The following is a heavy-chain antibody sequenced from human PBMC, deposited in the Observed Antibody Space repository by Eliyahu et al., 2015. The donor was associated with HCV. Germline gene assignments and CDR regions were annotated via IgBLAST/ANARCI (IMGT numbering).Heavy chain of an antibody. CDR1: GYTFTDYH. D-gene: IGHD2-21*01. V-gene: IGHV1-46*01. CDR3: AREKTGGDFDY. J-gene: IGHJ4*02. CDR2: MNPSGGGT. Sequence: QVQLVHSGAEVKKPGASVTVSCMASGYTFTDYHIHWVRQAPGQGLEWMGMMNPSGGGTKYAPNFRDRVTMTRDTSTSTVYMELSGLRTEDTAVYFCAREKTGGDFDYWGQGTLVTVSS.